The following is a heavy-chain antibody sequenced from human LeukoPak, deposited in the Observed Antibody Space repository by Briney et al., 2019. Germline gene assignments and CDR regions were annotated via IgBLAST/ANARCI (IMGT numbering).Heavy chain of an antibody. CDR2: ISGSGGST. V-gene: IGHV3-23*01. J-gene: IGHJ4*02. CDR3: TDGGGDDY. D-gene: IGHD2-21*02. CDR1: GFTFSSYS. Sequence: GGSLRLSCAASGFTFSSYSMNWVRQAPGKGLEWVSAISGSGGSTYYADSVKCRFTISRDNSKNTLYLQMNSLRAEDTAVYYCTDGGGDDYWGQGTLVTVSS.